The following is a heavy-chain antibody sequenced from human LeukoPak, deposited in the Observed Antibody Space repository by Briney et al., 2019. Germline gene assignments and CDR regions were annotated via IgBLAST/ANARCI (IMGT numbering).Heavy chain of an antibody. J-gene: IGHJ4*02. D-gene: IGHD6-6*01. CDR1: GFTFSSYW. Sequence: QAGGSLRLSCAASGFTFSSYWMHWVRQAPGKGLLWVSRINTDGSSTTYADSVKGRFTISRDNAKNTLYLQMNSLRAEDTAVYYCARGGVYSTSAVDYWGQGTLVTVSS. V-gene: IGHV3-74*01. CDR2: INTDGSST. CDR3: ARGGVYSTSAVDY.